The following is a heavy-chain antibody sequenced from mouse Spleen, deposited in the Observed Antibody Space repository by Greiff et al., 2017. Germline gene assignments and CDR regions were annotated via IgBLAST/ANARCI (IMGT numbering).Heavy chain of an antibody. J-gene: IGHJ3*01. CDR3: ALHYGNPFAY. Sequence: VQLQQSGAELMKPGASVKLSCKATGYTFTGYWIEWVKQRPGHGLEWIGEILPGSGSTNYNEKFKGKATFTAVTSSNTAYMQLSSLTTEDSAIYYCALHYGNPFAYWGQGTLVTVSA. CDR1: GYTFTGYW. V-gene: IGHV1-9*01. D-gene: IGHD2-1*01. CDR2: ILPGSGST.